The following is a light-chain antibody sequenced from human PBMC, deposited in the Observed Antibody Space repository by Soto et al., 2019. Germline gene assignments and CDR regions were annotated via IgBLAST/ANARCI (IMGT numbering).Light chain of an antibody. CDR2: GAS. CDR3: HQYGGSPGA. Sequence: EIVLTQSPGTLSLSPGERATLSCRASQSVSSSYLAWYQQKPGQAPRLLIYGASSRATGIPDRFSGSGSGTDITLSISRLEPEDFAVYFCHQYGGSPGAFGQGTKLEIK. V-gene: IGKV3-20*01. J-gene: IGKJ2*01. CDR1: QSVSSSY.